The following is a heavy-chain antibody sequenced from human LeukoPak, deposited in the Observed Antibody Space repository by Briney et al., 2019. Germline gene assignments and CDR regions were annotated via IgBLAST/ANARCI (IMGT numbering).Heavy chain of an antibody. J-gene: IGHJ4*02. CDR3: ASSGSLDY. CDR1: GGSFSGYY. V-gene: IGHV3-7*01. Sequence: PSETLSLTCAVYGGSFSGYYWSWVRQAPGKGLEWVANIKQDGSEKNYVDSVKGRFTISRDNAKNSLHLQMNSLRAEDTAVYYCASSGSLDYWGQGTLVTVSS. D-gene: IGHD3-10*01. CDR2: IKQDGSEK.